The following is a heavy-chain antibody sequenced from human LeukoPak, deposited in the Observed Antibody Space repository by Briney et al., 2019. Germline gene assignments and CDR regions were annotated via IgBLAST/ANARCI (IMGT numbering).Heavy chain of an antibody. D-gene: IGHD2-21*02. CDR2: INEDGSVE. CDR3: ARDAVRGGDCDY. J-gene: IGHJ4*02. V-gene: IGHV3-7*01. CDR1: GFTSSLYW. Sequence: GGSLRLSCAACGFTSSLYWMKWVRQAQGKGPEWVANINEDGSVEYYADSVKGRFTISRDNAKNSLYLQMNSLRAEDTAVYYCARDAVRGGDCDYWGQGTLVAVSS.